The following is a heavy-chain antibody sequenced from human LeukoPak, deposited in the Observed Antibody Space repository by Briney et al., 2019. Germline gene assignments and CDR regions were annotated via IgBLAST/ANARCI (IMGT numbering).Heavy chain of an antibody. J-gene: IGHJ2*01. Sequence: PSETLSLTCTVSRGAISSYFWSWLRQPPGKGPEWIGYLYNSGTTNYNSSLKGRVSISVDTSSNQFSLNLASVTAADTAVYYCARALRNGHFDLWGRGTLVTVSS. CDR2: LYNSGTT. V-gene: IGHV4-59*01. CDR3: ARALRNGHFDL. CDR1: RGAISSYF. D-gene: IGHD1-1*01.